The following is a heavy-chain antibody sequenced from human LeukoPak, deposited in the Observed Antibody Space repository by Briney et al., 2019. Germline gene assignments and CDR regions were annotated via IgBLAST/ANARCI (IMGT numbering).Heavy chain of an antibody. Sequence: GGSLRLSCSASGFAVSDNYMSWVRRAPGKGLEWVSIIYSNGNTYYADSVKGRFTISRDNSKYTLYLQMNSLRAEDTAVYYCARAFLGAAGFWDCWGQGTLVTVSS. CDR1: GFAVSDNY. J-gene: IGHJ4*02. D-gene: IGHD6-13*01. CDR2: IYSNGNT. CDR3: ARAFLGAAGFWDC. V-gene: IGHV3-53*01.